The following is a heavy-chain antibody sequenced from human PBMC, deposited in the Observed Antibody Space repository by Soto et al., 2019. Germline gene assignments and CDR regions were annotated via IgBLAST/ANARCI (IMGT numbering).Heavy chain of an antibody. J-gene: IGHJ5*02. D-gene: IGHD6-13*01. CDR1: GFTVRNNY. Sequence: GGSLRLSCAASGFTVRNNYMSWVRQAPGKGLEWVSTITGSGGGTYYADSVKGRFTISRDNSKNTLYLQMNSLRAEDTAVYFCAKRTQYSSSWYSFDTWGQGTPVTVSS. V-gene: IGHV3-23*01. CDR3: AKRTQYSSSWYSFDT. CDR2: ITGSGGGT.